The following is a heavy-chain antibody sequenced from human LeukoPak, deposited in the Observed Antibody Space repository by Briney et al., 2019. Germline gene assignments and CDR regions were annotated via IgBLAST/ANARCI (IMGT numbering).Heavy chain of an antibody. D-gene: IGHD6-19*01. CDR3: ARDNDSSGWYLNNWFDP. V-gene: IGHV1-18*01. J-gene: IGHJ5*02. CDR2: ISANNGNT. CDR1: GYTFTSYG. Sequence: ASVKVSCKASGYTFTSYGISWVRQAPGQGLEWMGWISANNGNTNYAQKFQGRLTMTTDTSTNTAYMELRSLRPDDTAVYYCARDNDSSGWYLNNWFDPWGQGTLVTVSS.